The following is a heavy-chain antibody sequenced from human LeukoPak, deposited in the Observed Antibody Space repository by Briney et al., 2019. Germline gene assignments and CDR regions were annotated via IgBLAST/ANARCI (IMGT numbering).Heavy chain of an antibody. J-gene: IGHJ6*02. V-gene: IGHV3-11*06. CDR1: GFTFSDYY. Sequence: GGSLRLSCAASGFTFSDYYMSWIRQAPGKGLEGVSYISSSSSYTNYADSVKGRFTISRDNAKNSLYLQMNSLRAEDTAVYYCARARIVYGMDVWGQGTTVTVSS. CDR2: ISSSSSYT. D-gene: IGHD2-15*01. CDR3: ARARIVYGMDV.